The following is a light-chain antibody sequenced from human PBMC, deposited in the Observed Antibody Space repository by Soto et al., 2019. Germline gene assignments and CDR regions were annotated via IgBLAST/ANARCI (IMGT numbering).Light chain of an antibody. CDR2: DVS. Sequence: QSALTQPRSVSGSPGQSVTISCTGTNSDIGGYNYVSWYQQHPGKAPKVMIYDVSRRPSGVPDRFSGSKSGNTASLTISGLQAEDEADYYCCSYADTYNLWVFGGGTKLTVL. J-gene: IGLJ3*02. CDR1: NSDIGGYNY. V-gene: IGLV2-11*01. CDR3: CSYADTYNLWV.